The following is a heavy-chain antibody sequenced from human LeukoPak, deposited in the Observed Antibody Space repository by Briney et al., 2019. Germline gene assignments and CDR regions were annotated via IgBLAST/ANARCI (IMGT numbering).Heavy chain of an antibody. D-gene: IGHD2-2*01. CDR1: GYTFTGHY. CDR3: ARRLTTSQDLDY. V-gene: IGHV1-2*02. CDR2: INPNSGDT. Sequence: GASVKVSCEASGYTFTGHYMYWVRQAPGQGLEWMGWINPNSGDTNYAQKFQGRVTMTRDTSISTAYMDLNRLTSDDTAVYYCARRLTTSQDLDYWGQGTLVTVSS. J-gene: IGHJ4*02.